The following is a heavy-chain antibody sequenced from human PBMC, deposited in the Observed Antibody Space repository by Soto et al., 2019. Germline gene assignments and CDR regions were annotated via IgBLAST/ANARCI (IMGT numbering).Heavy chain of an antibody. D-gene: IGHD2-2*01. Sequence: ASVKVSCKASGYTFTSYAMHWVRQAPGQRLEWMGWINAGNGNTKYSQKFQGRVTITRDTSASTAYMELSSLRSEDTAVYYCARGRFLNCISTSCYDWGNYWGQGTLVTVSS. V-gene: IGHV1-3*01. CDR2: INAGNGNT. J-gene: IGHJ4*02. CDR3: ARGRFLNCISTSCYDWGNY. CDR1: GYTFTSYA.